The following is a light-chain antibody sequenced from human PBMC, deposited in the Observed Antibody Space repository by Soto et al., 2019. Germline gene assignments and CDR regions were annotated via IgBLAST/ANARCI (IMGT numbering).Light chain of an antibody. CDR2: GAF. CDR1: QSVNFN. CDR3: RQYNNWPPLT. J-gene: IGKJ4*01. Sequence: EIVMTQSPATLSVSPGERATLSCRASQSVNFNLAWYQQKPGQVPRLLIYGAFIRATGIPARFSGSGSGTEFPLTVSSLQSEDSTVYYCRQYNNWPPLTFGGGTKVEIK. V-gene: IGKV3-15*01.